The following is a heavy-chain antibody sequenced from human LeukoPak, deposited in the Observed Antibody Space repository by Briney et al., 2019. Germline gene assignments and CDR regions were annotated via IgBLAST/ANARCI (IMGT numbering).Heavy chain of an antibody. V-gene: IGHV4-59*08. CDR3: ARHGCSSTSCPFQH. J-gene: IGHJ1*01. D-gene: IGHD2-2*01. CDR2: IYYSGST. Sequence: SETLSLTCTVSGGSISSYYWSWIRQPPGKGLEWIGYIYYSGSTNYNPSLKSRVTISVDTSKNQFSLKLSSVTAADTAVYYCARHGCSSTSCPFQHWGQGTLVTVSS. CDR1: GGSISSYY.